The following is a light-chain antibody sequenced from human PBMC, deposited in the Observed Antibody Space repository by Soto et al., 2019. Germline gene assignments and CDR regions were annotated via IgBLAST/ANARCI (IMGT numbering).Light chain of an antibody. CDR1: QTSSNW. V-gene: IGKV1-5*01. Sequence: DIQMTQSPSTLSASVGDRVTITCRASQTSSNWLAWYQQKPGKAPKVLIFDASTLDGGVPSRFSGRRSGTDFTLTISSLQPSDFATYYCQQYNTYPRTLGGGTKVEI. CDR3: QQYNTYPRT. J-gene: IGKJ4*01. CDR2: DAS.